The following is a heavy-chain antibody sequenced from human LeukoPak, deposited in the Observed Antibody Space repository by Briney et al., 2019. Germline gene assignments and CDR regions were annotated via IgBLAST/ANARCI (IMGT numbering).Heavy chain of an antibody. CDR2: FSPEDVET. D-gene: IGHD4-17*01. CDR3: VRDVGFGDYGPDS. V-gene: IGHV1-24*01. Sequence: ASVTVSCRVSGYTLTELSMKWVRQAPGKGGEWMGGFSPEDVETIYAPKSQGRVTMTQATSTDTAYMELRSLRSDDTAVYYCVRDVGFGDYGPDSWGQGTLVTVAS. CDR1: GYTLTELS. J-gene: IGHJ5*01.